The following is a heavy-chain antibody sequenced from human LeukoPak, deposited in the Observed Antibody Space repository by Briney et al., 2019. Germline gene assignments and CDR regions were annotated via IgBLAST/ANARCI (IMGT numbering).Heavy chain of an antibody. CDR2: ISAYNGNT. J-gene: IGHJ5*02. CDR3: ARDRAVTTTILGFDP. V-gene: IGHV1-18*01. Sequence: ASVKVSCKASGGTFSSYAISWVRQAPGQGLEWMGWISAYNGNTNYAQKLQGRVTMTTDTSTSTAYMELRSLRSDDTAVYYCARDRAVTTTILGFDPWGQGTLVTVSS. CDR1: GGTFSSYA. D-gene: IGHD6-19*01.